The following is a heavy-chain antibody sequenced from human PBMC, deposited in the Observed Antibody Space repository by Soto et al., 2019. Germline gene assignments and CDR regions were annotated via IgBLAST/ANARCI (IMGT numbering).Heavy chain of an antibody. CDR2: IYHSGST. V-gene: IGHV4-4*02. D-gene: IGHD3-10*01. J-gene: IGHJ5*02. CDR3: ARDYMVRGVMRWFDP. CDR1: GCSISSSNW. Sequence: SETLSLTCAVSGCSISSSNWWSWVRQPPGKGLEWIGEIYHSGSTNYNPSLKSRVTISVDKSKNQFSLKLSSVTAADTAVYYCARDYMVRGVMRWFDPWGQGTLVTVSS.